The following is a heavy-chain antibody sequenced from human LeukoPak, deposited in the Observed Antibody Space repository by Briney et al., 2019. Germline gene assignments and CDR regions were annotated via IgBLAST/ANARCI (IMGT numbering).Heavy chain of an antibody. Sequence: ASVKVSCKASGYTFTSYDGNWVRQATGQGLEWMGWMNPNSGNTGYAQKFQGRVTIARNTSISTAYMQLSSLRSEGTGVYYCARRVSYGDFDYWGQGTLVTVSS. J-gene: IGHJ4*02. CDR1: GYTFTSYD. CDR2: MNPNSGNT. D-gene: IGHD4-17*01. CDR3: ARRVSYGDFDY. V-gene: IGHV1-8*01.